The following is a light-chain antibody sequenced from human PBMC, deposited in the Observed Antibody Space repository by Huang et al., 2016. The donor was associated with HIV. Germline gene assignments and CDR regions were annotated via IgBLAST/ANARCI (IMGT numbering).Light chain of an antibody. Sequence: DIQMTQSPSSLSASVGDRVTITCQASQDIGNYLNWYQQKPGQAPKLLSFDASNLETGVPSRFSGGGSGTDFTFTISTLQPEDIATYYCQHYDSLPPWTFGQGTRVEI. CDR1: QDIGNY. V-gene: IGKV1-33*01. CDR3: QHYDSLPPWT. J-gene: IGKJ1*01. CDR2: DAS.